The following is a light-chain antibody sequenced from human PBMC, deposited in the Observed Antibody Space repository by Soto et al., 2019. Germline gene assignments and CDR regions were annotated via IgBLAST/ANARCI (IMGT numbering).Light chain of an antibody. CDR2: GAS. J-gene: IGKJ4*01. CDR3: QQSYSSPRT. CDR1: QTIHAY. V-gene: IGKV1-39*01. Sequence: DIQMPQSPSSLSASVGDRVTITCRASQTIHAYLHWYQHKPGKAPTLLIYGASTLHSGVPSRFGGSGSVTDFTLTISSLQPEDFATYYCQQSYSSPRTFGGGTKVEIK.